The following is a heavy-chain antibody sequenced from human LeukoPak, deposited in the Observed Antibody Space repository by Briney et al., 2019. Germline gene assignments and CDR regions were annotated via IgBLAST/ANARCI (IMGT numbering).Heavy chain of an antibody. D-gene: IGHD2-15*01. V-gene: IGHV3-48*04. J-gene: IGHJ3*02. CDR1: GFTFSSYS. CDR2: ISSSGSTI. Sequence: HPGGSLRLSCAASGFTFSSYSMNWVRQAPGKGLEWVSYISSSGSTIYYADSVKGRFTISRDNAKNSLYLQMNSLRAEDTAVYYCARGVSAVAVAATRDAFDIWGQGTMVTVSS. CDR3: ARGVSAVAVAATRDAFDI.